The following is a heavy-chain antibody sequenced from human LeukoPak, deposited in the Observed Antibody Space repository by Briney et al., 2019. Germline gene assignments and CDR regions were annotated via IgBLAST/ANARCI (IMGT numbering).Heavy chain of an antibody. CDR2: IYYTGST. V-gene: IGHV4-59*01. D-gene: IGHD6-13*01. CDR3: ARVYYSNSYDYWYFDL. J-gene: IGHJ2*01. Sequence: SETLSLTCTVSGVSISTYYWSWIRQPPGKGLEWIGYIYYTGSTSYNPSLKSRVTMSLDASKNQFSLKLSSVTAADTAVYYCARVYYSNSYDYWYFDLWGRGTLVTVSS. CDR1: GVSISTYY.